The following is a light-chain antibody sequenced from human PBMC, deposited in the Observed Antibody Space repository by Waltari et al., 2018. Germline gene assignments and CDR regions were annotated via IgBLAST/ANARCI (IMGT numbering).Light chain of an antibody. Sequence: DIQMTQSPSTLSASVGDRVTITCRASQSINSWLAWYQHKPGEAPNVLIYKASSLESGVPSRFSGSGSGTEFTLTISSLQPDDFASYYCHQYKTYAWTFGQGTKVEIK. CDR2: KAS. V-gene: IGKV1-5*03. CDR3: HQYKTYAWT. J-gene: IGKJ1*01. CDR1: QSINSW.